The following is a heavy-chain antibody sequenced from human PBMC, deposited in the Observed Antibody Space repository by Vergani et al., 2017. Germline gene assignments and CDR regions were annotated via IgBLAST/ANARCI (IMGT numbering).Heavy chain of an antibody. Sequence: QVQLQQWGAGLLKPSETLSLTCAVYGGSFSGYYWSWIRQPPGKGLECIGELNHSGSTNSNPSLKSRVTISVDTSKNQFSLKLSSVTAADTAVYYCARERLGSGWYTYGFDPWGQGTLVTVSS. CDR3: ARERLGSGWYTYGFDP. D-gene: IGHD6-19*01. J-gene: IGHJ5*02. CDR1: GGSFSGYY. V-gene: IGHV4-34*01. CDR2: LNHSGST.